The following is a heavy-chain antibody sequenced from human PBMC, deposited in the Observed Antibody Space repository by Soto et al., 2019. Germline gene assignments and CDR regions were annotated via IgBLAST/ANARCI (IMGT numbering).Heavy chain of an antibody. J-gene: IGHJ4*02. CDR3: VSDRGYTGYDLEY. V-gene: IGHV3-48*02. CDR2: INSGSSTI. D-gene: IGHD5-12*01. Sequence: EVQLVESGGGLVQPGGSLRLSCAASGFTFRSYAMNWVRQAPGKGLEWVSYINSGSSTIYYADSAKGRFTISRDNAKNSLYLQMNRLRDADTAVYFSVSDRGYTGYDLEYWGQGPRVTVSS. CDR1: GFTFRSYA.